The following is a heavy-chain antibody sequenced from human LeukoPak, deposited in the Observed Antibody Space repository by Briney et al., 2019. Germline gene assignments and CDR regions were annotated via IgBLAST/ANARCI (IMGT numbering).Heavy chain of an antibody. J-gene: IGHJ4*02. CDR1: DDSISDYY. V-gene: IGHV4-59*01. CDR3: TRGAGWLIDY. D-gene: IGHD3-16*01. Sequence: SETLSLTCTVSDDSISDYYRGWIRQPSGKGLEWIGCFHNSGTSTYNPSLKSRVTISADTSKNQFSLKLNSLTTADTAVYYCTRGAGWLIDYWGQGILVTVSS. CDR2: FHNSGTS.